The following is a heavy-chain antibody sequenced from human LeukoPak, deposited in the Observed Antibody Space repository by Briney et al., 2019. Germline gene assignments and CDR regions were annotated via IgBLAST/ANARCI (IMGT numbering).Heavy chain of an antibody. Sequence: GGSLRLSCAASGFTFSSYWMSWVRQAPGKGLEWVALIWYHGSDADYVDSVKGRFTISKDNSKNMLYLQMDSLRAEDTAVYYCARVGGHYSDYWGQGTLVTVSS. J-gene: IGHJ4*02. CDR2: IWYHGSDA. CDR1: GFTFSSYW. V-gene: IGHV3-33*08. CDR3: ARVGGHYSDY. D-gene: IGHD3-3*01.